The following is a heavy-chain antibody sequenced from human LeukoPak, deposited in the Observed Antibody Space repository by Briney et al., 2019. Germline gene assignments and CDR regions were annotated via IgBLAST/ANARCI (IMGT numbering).Heavy chain of an antibody. J-gene: IGHJ5*02. V-gene: IGHV1-2*02. D-gene: IGHD3-22*01. CDR2: INPNSGGT. Sequence: ASVKVSCKASGYTFTGYYMHWVRQAPGQGLEWMEWINPNSGGTNYAQKFQGRVTMTRDTSISTAYMELSRLRSDDTAVYYCAREWSGSGYYPSNWFDPWGQGTLVTVSS. CDR1: GYTFTGYY. CDR3: AREWSGSGYYPSNWFDP.